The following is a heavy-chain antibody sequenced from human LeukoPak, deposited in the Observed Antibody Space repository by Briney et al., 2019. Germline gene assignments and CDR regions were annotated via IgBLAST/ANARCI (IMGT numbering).Heavy chain of an antibody. CDR3: ARDRGGSYSAIDY. V-gene: IGHV3-48*04. Sequence: GGSLRLSCAASGFTFSSYSMNRVRQAPGKGLEWVSFISSSSSTIYYADSVKGRFTISRDNAKNSLYLQMNSLRAEDTAVYYCARDRGGSYSAIDYWGQGTLVTVSS. CDR2: ISSSSSTI. CDR1: GFTFSSYS. J-gene: IGHJ4*02. D-gene: IGHD1-26*01.